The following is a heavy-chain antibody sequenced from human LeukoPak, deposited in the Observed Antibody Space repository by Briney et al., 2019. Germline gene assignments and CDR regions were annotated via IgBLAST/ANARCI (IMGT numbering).Heavy chain of an antibody. Sequence: SETLSLTCPVSGSSISGNYWIWLRQPAGKGLECIGRIHSSGRTNYNPSLASRVTMSVDTSKNQFSLNLSSVIAADTAVYYCARGLYGGGDYWGQGILVTVSP. J-gene: IGHJ4*02. CDR3: ARGLYGGGDY. D-gene: IGHD3-10*01. CDR2: IHSSGRT. CDR1: GSSISGNY. V-gene: IGHV4-4*07.